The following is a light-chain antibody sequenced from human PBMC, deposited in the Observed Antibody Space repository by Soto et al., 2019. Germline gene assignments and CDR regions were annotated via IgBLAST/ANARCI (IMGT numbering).Light chain of an antibody. J-gene: IGKJ4*01. Sequence: EIVLTQSPATLSLSPGERATLSCRASQSVSSYLAWYQQKPGQAPRLLIYDASSRATGIPDRFSGSGSGTDFTLTISRLEPEDFAVYYCQQYGSSPVTFGGGTKVDIK. CDR2: DAS. CDR3: QQYGSSPVT. V-gene: IGKV3-20*01. CDR1: QSVSSY.